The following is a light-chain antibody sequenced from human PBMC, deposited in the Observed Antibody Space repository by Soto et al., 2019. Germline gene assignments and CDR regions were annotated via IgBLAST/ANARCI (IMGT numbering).Light chain of an antibody. V-gene: IGLV1-47*01. Sequence: QSVLTQPPSASGNPGQRVTISCSGSSSNIGSNYVYWYQQLPGTAPKLLMYRNSQRPSGVPDRLSGSKSDTSASLAISGLRSEDEADYYCATWDDSLSGWVFGGGTKVTVL. CDR1: SSNIGSNY. J-gene: IGLJ3*02. CDR2: RNS. CDR3: ATWDDSLSGWV.